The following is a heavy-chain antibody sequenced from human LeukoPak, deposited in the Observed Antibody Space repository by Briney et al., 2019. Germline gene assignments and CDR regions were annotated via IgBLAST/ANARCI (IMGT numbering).Heavy chain of an antibody. D-gene: IGHD5-24*01. J-gene: IGHJ4*02. CDR3: ARDALEMATIPFDY. CDR1: GGTFSSYA. CDR2: IIPILGIA. V-gene: IGHV1-69*04. Sequence: SVKVSCKASGGTFSSYAISWVRQAPGQGLEWMGRIIPILGIANYAQKFQGRVTITADKSTSTAYMELSSLRSEDTAVYYCARDALEMATIPFDYWGQGTLVTASS.